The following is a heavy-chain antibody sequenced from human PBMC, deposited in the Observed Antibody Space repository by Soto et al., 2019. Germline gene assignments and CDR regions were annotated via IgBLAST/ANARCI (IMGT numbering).Heavy chain of an antibody. CDR1: GYSFTSYW. J-gene: IGHJ4*02. CDR2: IYPGDSDT. D-gene: IGHD3-22*01. V-gene: IGHV5-51*01. Sequence: KVSCKGSGYSFTSYWIGWVLQMPGKGLEWMGIIYPGDSDTRYSPSFQGQVTISADKSISTAYLQWSSLKASDTAMYYCARGYYDSSGYYSPVDYWGQGTLVTVSS. CDR3: ARGYYDSSGYYSPVDY.